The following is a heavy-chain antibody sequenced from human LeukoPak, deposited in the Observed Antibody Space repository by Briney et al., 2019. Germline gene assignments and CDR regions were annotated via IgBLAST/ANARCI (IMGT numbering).Heavy chain of an antibody. D-gene: IGHD3-10*01. J-gene: IGHJ4*02. Sequence: PGGSLRLSCAASGFTFSSYGINWVRQAPGKGLEWVSGISGSGGFTYADSVKGRFTISRDNSNNTLSLQMNSLRAEDTAIYYCAKEERLRFGAMYLDYWGQGTLVTVSS. CDR3: AKEERLRFGAMYLDY. V-gene: IGHV3-23*01. CDR2: ISGSGGFT. CDR1: GFTFSSYG.